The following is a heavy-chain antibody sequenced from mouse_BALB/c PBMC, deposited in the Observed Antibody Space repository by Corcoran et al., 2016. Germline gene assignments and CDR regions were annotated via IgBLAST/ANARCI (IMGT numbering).Heavy chain of an antibody. Sequence: QIQLVQSGPELKKPGETVKISCKASGYTFTNYGMTWVMQAPGKGLKWMGCLNTYTGEPTYADAFKGRFAFSLETSASTAYLQINNLKNEDTATYFCTREPYAMDYWGQGTSVTVSS. CDR2: LNTYTGEP. CDR1: GYTFTNYG. V-gene: IGHV9-3-1*01. D-gene: IGHD6-1*01. CDR3: TREPYAMDY. J-gene: IGHJ4*01.